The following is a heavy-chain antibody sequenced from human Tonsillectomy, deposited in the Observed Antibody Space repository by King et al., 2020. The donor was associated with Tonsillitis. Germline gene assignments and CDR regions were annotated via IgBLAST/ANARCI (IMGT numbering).Heavy chain of an antibody. CDR1: GFTFSSYG. Sequence: VQLVESGGGVVQPGESLRLSCAASGFTFSSYGMHWVRQAPGKGLEWVAFLRYDGSTKYYADSVKGRFTISRDISKNTLYLQMHSLRAEDTAVYYCAKDQVRGSGNYSTRSYYNGMDVWGQGTTVTVSS. CDR3: AKDQVRGSGNYSTRSYYNGMDV. D-gene: IGHD3-10*01. J-gene: IGHJ6*02. V-gene: IGHV3-30*02. CDR2: LRYDGSTK.